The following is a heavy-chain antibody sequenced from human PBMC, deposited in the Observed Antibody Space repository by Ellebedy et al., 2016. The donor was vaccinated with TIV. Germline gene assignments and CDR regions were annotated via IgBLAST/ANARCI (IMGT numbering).Heavy chain of an antibody. J-gene: IGHJ4*02. CDR1: GFTFNSFA. Sequence: GESLKISCVASGFTFNSFAMSWVRQAPGKGLEWVSTISNSGESTNNADSGKGRFTISRDNSNNVLFLQMDRLRAGDTALYYCARDRGTSGFYYWGRGTRVTVSS. CDR3: ARDRGTSGFYY. V-gene: IGHV3-23*01. CDR2: ISNSGEST. D-gene: IGHD2-2*01.